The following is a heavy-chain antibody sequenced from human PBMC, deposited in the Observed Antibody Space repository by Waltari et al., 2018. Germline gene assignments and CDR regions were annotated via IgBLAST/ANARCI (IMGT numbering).Heavy chain of an antibody. CDR2: FSYNGNT. CDR3: ARPGRVGGGSLMGLDY. CDR1: GGSISSTTYS. J-gene: IGHJ4*02. Sequence: QLQLQESGPGLVKASETLSLTCSVSGGSISSTTYSWGWIRQPPGKGLEWIGSFSYNGNTYYNPSLKSRITISVDTSKNQFSLQLRSVTAADTAMYYCARPGRVGGGSLMGLDYWGQGTLVTVSS. V-gene: IGHV4-39*01. D-gene: IGHD2-15*01.